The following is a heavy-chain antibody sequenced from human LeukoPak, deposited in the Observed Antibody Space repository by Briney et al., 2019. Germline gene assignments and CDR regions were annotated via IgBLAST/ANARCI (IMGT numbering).Heavy chain of an antibody. Sequence: GGSLRLSCAASGFTFSSYWMSWVRQAPGKGLEWVANIKQDGNEKYYVDSVKGRFTISRDNAKNSLYLQMNSLRAEDTAVYYCARHDYGDYVGTYYFDYWGQGTLVTVSS. CDR3: ARHDYGDYVGTYYFDY. D-gene: IGHD4-17*01. CDR1: GFTFSSYW. J-gene: IGHJ4*02. V-gene: IGHV3-7*01. CDR2: IKQDGNEK.